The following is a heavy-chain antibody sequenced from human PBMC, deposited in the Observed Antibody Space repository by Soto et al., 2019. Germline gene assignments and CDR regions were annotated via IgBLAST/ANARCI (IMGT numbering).Heavy chain of an antibody. CDR1: GFTFSSYG. CDR2: ISYDGSNK. Sequence: QVQLVESGGGVVQPGRSLRLSCAASGFTFSSYGMHWVRQAPGKGLEWVAVISYDGSNKYYADSVKGRFTISRDNSKNTLYLQMNSLRAEDTAVYYCAKERVTYYGSGREPKAFDYWGQATLVTVSS. J-gene: IGHJ4*02. D-gene: IGHD3-10*01. CDR3: AKERVTYYGSGREPKAFDY. V-gene: IGHV3-30*18.